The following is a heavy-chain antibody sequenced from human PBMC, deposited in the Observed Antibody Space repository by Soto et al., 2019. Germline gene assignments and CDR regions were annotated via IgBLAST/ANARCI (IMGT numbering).Heavy chain of an antibody. J-gene: IGHJ6*02. V-gene: IGHV3-23*01. CDR2: ISGSGSSV. Sequence: PVGSLRLSCAASGFTFSHYVLSWVRQAPGRGLEWVSSISGSGSSVYVADSVRGRFIMSRDLSTNTVSLQMSSLRVEDTAIYYCAKVRAPYLSASYFYYGLDVWGQGTTVTVSS. CDR1: GFTFSHYV. D-gene: IGHD3-10*01. CDR3: AKVRAPYLSASYFYYGLDV.